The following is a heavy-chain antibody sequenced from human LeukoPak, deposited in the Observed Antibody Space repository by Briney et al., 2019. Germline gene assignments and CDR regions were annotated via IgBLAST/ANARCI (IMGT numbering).Heavy chain of an antibody. CDR2: INHSGST. CDR3: ARAPGYSSSSGGLDP. CDR1: GGSFSGYY. J-gene: IGHJ5*02. Sequence: SETLSLTCAVYGGSFSGYYWSWIRQPPGKGLEWLGEINHSGSTNYNPSLKSRVTISVDTSKNQFSLKLSSVTAADTAVYYCARAPGYSSSSGGLDPWGQGTLVTVSS. V-gene: IGHV4-34*01. D-gene: IGHD6-6*01.